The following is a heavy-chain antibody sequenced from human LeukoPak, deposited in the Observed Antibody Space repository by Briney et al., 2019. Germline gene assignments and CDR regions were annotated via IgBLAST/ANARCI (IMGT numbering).Heavy chain of an antibody. V-gene: IGHV3-53*01. CDR3: ARDDLGSSWYDY. J-gene: IGHJ4*02. D-gene: IGHD6-13*01. Sequence: PGGSLRLSCAASGFTFSSFAMTWVRQAPGKGLEWVSVIYSGGSTYYADSVKGRFTISRDNSKNTLYLQMNSLRAEDTAVYYCARDDLGSSWYDYWGQGTLVTVSS. CDR2: IYSGGST. CDR1: GFTFSSFA.